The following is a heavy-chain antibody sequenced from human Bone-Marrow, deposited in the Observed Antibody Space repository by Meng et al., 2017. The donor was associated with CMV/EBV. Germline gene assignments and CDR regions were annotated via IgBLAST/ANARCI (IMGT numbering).Heavy chain of an antibody. CDR3: ALMATTVYYYGMDV. CDR2: IKQDGSEK. CDR1: GFTFSSYW. D-gene: IGHD5-24*01. J-gene: IGHJ6*02. Sequence: GGSLRLSCAASGFTFSSYWMSWVCQAPGKGLEWVANIKQDGSEKYYVDSVKGRFTISRDNAKNSLYLQMNSLRAEDTAVYYCALMATTVYYYGMDVWGQGNTVNVTS. V-gene: IGHV3-7*01.